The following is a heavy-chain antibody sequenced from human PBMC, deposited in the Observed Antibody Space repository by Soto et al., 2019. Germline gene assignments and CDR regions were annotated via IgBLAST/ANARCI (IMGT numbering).Heavy chain of an antibody. CDR2: ISYDGSNK. J-gene: IGHJ6*02. V-gene: IGHV3-30*18. Sequence: QVQLVESGGGVVQPGRYLRLSCADSGFTFSSYGRHWVRQAPGKGLEWVAVISYDGSNKYYADSVKGRFTISRDNSKNTLYLQMNSLRAEDTAVYYWAKVQHYYYYGMDVWGQGTTVTVSS. CDR1: GFTFSSYG. CDR3: AKVQHYYYYGMDV. D-gene: IGHD6-13*01.